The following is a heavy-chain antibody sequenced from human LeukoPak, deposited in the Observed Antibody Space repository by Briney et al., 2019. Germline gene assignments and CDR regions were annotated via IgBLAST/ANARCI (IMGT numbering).Heavy chain of an antibody. D-gene: IGHD3-22*01. CDR3: ARYFNSNGYSSLRGDY. V-gene: IGHV3-7*01. CDR1: RFSFSTYW. CDR2: IMYDGSQK. J-gene: IGHJ4*02. Sequence: GGALRLSCADSRFSFSTYWMMWVRQAPGNALEWVATIMYDGSQKYYVDSVKGRFTVSRDNAKNSLFLQMNSLRVEDTAVYYCARYFNSNGYSSLRGDYWGQGTLVTVSS.